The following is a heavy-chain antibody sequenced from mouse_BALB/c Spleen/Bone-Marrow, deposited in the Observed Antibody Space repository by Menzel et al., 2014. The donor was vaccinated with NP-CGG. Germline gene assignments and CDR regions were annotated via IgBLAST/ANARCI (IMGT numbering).Heavy chain of an antibody. D-gene: IGHD4-1*01. CDR2: IWGGGIT. J-gene: IGHJ2*01. CDR3: DKLGGYFDY. Sequence: VQGVESGPCLVAPSQSLSITCTVSGFSLTDYGVSWIRQPPGKGLEWLGVIWGGGITYYNSALKSSLTISKDNSKSQVFLKMNSLQTDDTAMYYCDKLGGYFDYWGQGTTLTVSS. V-gene: IGHV2-6-5*01. CDR1: GFSLTDYG.